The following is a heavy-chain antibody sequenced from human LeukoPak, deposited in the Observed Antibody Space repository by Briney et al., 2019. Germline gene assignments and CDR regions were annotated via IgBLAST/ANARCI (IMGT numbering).Heavy chain of an antibody. D-gene: IGHD1-26*01. Sequence: GGSLRLSCAASGFTFSSYWMHRVHQAPGKGLVWVSRINTDGSSTSYADSVKGRFTLSRDNPKNTLYLQMNSLRAEDTAVYYCARDPLPGRLGAFDFWGQGTLVTVSS. CDR3: ARDPLPGRLGAFDF. CDR1: GFTFSSYW. J-gene: IGHJ4*02. V-gene: IGHV3-74*01. CDR2: INTDGSST.